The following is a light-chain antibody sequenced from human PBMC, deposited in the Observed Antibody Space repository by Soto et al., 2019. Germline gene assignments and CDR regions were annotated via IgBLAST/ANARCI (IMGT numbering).Light chain of an antibody. CDR2: EVS. CDR1: SSDVGGYNY. J-gene: IGLJ1*01. CDR3: SSYTSSSTIV. Sequence: QSALTQPASVSGSPGQSITICCTGTSSDVGGYNYVSWYQQHPGKAPKLMIYEVSNRPSGVSNRFSGSKSGNTASLTISGLQAEDEADYYCSSYTSSSTIVFGTGTKVTVL. V-gene: IGLV2-14*01.